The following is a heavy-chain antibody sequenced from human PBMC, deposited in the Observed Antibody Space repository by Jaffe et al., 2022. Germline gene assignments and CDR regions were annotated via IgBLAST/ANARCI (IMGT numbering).Heavy chain of an antibody. CDR1: GYTFTGYY. CDR2: INPNSGGT. D-gene: IGHD3-9*01. J-gene: IGHJ4*02. CDR3: ARSRNYDILTGYFFDY. V-gene: IGHV1-2*02. Sequence: QVQLVQSGAEVKKPGASVKVSCKASGYTFTGYYMHWVRQAPGQGLEWMGWINPNSGGTNYAQKFQGRVTMTRDTSISTAYMELSRLRSDDTAVYYCARSRNYDILTGYFFDYWGQGTLVTVSS.